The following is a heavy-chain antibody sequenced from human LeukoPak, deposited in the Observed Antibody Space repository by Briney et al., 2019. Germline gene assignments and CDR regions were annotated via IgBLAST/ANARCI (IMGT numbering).Heavy chain of an antibody. V-gene: IGHV4-34*01. D-gene: IGHD6-19*01. CDR3: ARDRVAGKRYYYYGMDV. CDR1: GGSFSGYY. CDR2: INHSGST. Sequence: PSETLSLTCAVYGGSFSGYYWSWIRQPPGKGLEWIGEINHSGSTNYNPSLKSRVTISVDTSKNQFSLKLSSVTAADTAVYYCARDRVAGKRYYYYGMDVWGKGTTVTVSS. J-gene: IGHJ6*04.